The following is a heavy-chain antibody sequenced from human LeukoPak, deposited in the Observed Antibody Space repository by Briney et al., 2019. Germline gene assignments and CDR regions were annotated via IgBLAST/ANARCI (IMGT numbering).Heavy chain of an antibody. CDR2: IKHDGSEK. V-gene: IGHV3-7*03. J-gene: IGHJ4*02. CDR1: GFTFSRHW. CDR3: ATPLDYYDRSDSHQGGD. D-gene: IGHD3-22*01. Sequence: GGSLRLSCAASGFTFSRHWMTWVRQAPGKGLEWVANIKHDGSEKNYVDSVKGRFTISRDNAKNSLYLQMNSLRAEDSAVYYCATPLDYYDRSDSHQGGDWGQGTLVTVSS.